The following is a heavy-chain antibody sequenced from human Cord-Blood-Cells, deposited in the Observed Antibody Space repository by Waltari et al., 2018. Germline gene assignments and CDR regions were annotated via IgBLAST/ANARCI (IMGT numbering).Heavy chain of an antibody. CDR2: IYYSGST. V-gene: IGHV4-39*01. Sequence: QLQLQESGPGLVKPSETLSLTCTVSGGSISSSSYYWGWIRQPPGKGLEWIGSIYYSGSTYYNPSHKSRVTISVDTSKNQFSLKLSSVTAADTAVYYCARGDYDFWSGYYDYWGQGTLVTVSS. J-gene: IGHJ4*02. CDR3: ARGDYDFWSGYYDY. D-gene: IGHD3-3*01. CDR1: GGSISSSSYY.